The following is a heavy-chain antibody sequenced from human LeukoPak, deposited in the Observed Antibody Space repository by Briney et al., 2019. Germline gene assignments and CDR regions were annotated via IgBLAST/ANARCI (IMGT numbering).Heavy chain of an antibody. J-gene: IGHJ3*02. D-gene: IGHD2-8*01. CDR2: ISSSSSYI. CDR3: AKERVSSGMMEGVLHM. Sequence: GGSLRLSCAASGFTFSSYSMNWVRQAPGKGLEWVSSISSSSSYIYYADSVKGRFTISRDDAKNSLYLQMNSLRAEDTAVYYCAKERVSSGMMEGVLHMWGQGTTVSVSS. CDR1: GFTFSSYS. V-gene: IGHV3-21*04.